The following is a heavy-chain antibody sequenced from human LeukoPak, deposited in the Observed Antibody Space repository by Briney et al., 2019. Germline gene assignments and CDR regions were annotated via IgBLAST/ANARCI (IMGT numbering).Heavy chain of an antibody. CDR2: ISSSSNTI. D-gene: IGHD2-2*01. J-gene: IGHJ4*02. V-gene: IGHV3-11*04. Sequence: PGGSLRLSCAASGFTFSDYLMSWIRQAPGKGLEWVSYISSSSNTIYYADSVKGRFTVSRDNAKNSLYLQMNSPRVEDTAVYYCAPGYCSSSSCTHYFDYWSQGTLVTVSS. CDR3: APGYCSSSSCTHYFDY. CDR1: GFTFSDYL.